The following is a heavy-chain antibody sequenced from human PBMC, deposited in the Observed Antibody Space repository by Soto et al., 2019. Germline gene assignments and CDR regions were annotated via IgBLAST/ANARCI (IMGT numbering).Heavy chain of an antibody. D-gene: IGHD3-3*01. Sequence: QVQLQESGPGLVKPSQTLSLTCTVSGDSIISGDYYWTWIRQPPGKGLEWIAYMYYSGRTNSNPSLTSRRTITIDASENRISLNLNSVTAADTAVYYCARGTVFGVADVLEIWGQGTMVTVSS. J-gene: IGHJ3*02. V-gene: IGHV4-30-4*01. CDR1: GDSIISGDYY. CDR3: ARGTVFGVADVLEI. CDR2: MYYSGRT.